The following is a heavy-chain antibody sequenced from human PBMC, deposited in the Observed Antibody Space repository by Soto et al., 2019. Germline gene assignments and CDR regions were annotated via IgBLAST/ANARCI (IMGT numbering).Heavy chain of an antibody. J-gene: IGHJ6*02. D-gene: IGHD2-8*01. Sequence: GDSLKISCKGSGYSFTSYWISWVRQMPGKGLEWMGRIDPSDSYTNYSPSFQGHVTISADKSISTAYLQWSSLKASDTAMYYCARPGFAGVLRDYYYYYGMVGWGPGTTVT. CDR3: ARPGFAGVLRDYYYYYGMVG. V-gene: IGHV5-10-1*01. CDR2: IDPSDSYT. CDR1: GYSFTSYW.